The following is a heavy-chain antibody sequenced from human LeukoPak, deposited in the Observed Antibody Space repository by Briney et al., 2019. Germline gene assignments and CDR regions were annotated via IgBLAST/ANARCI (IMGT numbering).Heavy chain of an antibody. CDR1: GYTFSGFY. CDR2: INPKNGDT. Sequence: ASVKVSCKASGYTFSGFYINWVRQAPGQGLEWMGWINPKNGDTHYAQGFLGRVTMTRDTSISTAYMELSRLTSDDTAVYYCARNFGADFDYWGQGTLVTVSS. J-gene: IGHJ4*02. V-gene: IGHV1-2*02. CDR3: ARNFGADFDY. D-gene: IGHD4-17*01.